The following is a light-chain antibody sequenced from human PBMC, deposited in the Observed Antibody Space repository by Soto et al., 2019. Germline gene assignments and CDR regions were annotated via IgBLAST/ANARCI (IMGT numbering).Light chain of an antibody. CDR3: SSYTSSSPRV. CDR2: DVS. Sequence: QSALTQPASVSGSPGQSITISCTGTSSDVGGYNYVSWYQQHPGKAPKLMIYDVSNRPSGVSNRFSGSKSGNTASLTISGLQAEDEAEYYCSSYTSSSPRVFGTGTKVTVL. J-gene: IGLJ1*01. V-gene: IGLV2-14*01. CDR1: SSDVGGYNY.